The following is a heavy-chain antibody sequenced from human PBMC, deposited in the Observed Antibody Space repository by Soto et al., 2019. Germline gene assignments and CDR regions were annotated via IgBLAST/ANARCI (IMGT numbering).Heavy chain of an antibody. D-gene: IGHD3-10*01. CDR3: ARDQRDGWWFDP. Sequence: QLQLQESGSGLVKPSQTLSLTCVVSGDSISSGGYSWNWIRQPPGKGLEWIGYIYHSGSTLYNPSLKSRVTISVDKSNKHFSLNLRSVTAADTAVDYCARDQRDGWWFDPWGQGTLVTVSS. CDR2: IYHSGST. V-gene: IGHV4-30-2*01. J-gene: IGHJ5*02. CDR1: GDSISSGGYS.